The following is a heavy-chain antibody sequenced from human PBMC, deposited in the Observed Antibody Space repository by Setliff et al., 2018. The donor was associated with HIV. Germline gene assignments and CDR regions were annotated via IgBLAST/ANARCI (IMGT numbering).Heavy chain of an antibody. V-gene: IGHV1-46*01. J-gene: IGHJ6*03. Sequence: PRASVKVSCKASGYTFTSYYMHWVRQAPGQGLEWMGIINPSGGTISYAQKFQGRVTMTGDTSTSTVYMELSSLGSEDTAVYYCARDGYYNSWSGYGYYYYYMDVWGKGTTVTVSS. D-gene: IGHD3-3*01. CDR1: GYTFTSYY. CDR2: INPSGGTI. CDR3: ARDGYYNSWSGYGYYYYYMDV.